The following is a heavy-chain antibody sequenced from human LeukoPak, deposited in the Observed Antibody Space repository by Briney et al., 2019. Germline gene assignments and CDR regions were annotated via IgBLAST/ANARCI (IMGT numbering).Heavy chain of an antibody. Sequence: GASLRLSCAASEFTFSNYWMTWVRQAPGKGLEWVATIKYDGSEKYYADSVKGRFTISRDNAKNSVYLQMNSLRVEDTAVYYCTVGGTTTWVEDYWGQGTLVTVSS. CDR3: TVGGTTTWVEDY. J-gene: IGHJ4*02. CDR1: EFTFSNYW. CDR2: IKYDGSEK. D-gene: IGHD2-2*01. V-gene: IGHV3-7*05.